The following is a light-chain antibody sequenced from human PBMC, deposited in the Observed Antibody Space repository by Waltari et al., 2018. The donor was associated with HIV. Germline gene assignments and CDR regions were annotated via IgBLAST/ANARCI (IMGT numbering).Light chain of an antibody. J-gene: IGLJ1*01. CDR1: SSDVGGFHV. Sequence: QSALTQPAYVSGSPGQSITLSCNGTSSDVGGFHVVSWYQQHPGKAPKRMIYEGSKRPSGVSNRFSGSKSGNTASLTISGLQAEDEADYYCCSYAGSSTYVFGTGTKVTVL. CDR3: CSYAGSSTYV. V-gene: IGLV2-23*01. CDR2: EGS.